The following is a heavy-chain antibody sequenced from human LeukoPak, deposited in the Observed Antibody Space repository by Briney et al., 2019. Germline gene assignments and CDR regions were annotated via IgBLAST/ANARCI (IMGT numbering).Heavy chain of an antibody. CDR1: GFTFSSFE. Sequence: GGSLRLSCAASGFTFSSFEMNWVRQAPGEGLQWVSYISSRGDTTHYADSVKGRFTISRDNAKNTLFLQMNSLRAEDTAVYYCARGIRSTYYDILTGYYYFYFYMDVWGKGTTVTISS. D-gene: IGHD3-9*01. CDR2: ISSRGDTT. V-gene: IGHV3-48*03. CDR3: ARGIRSTYYDILTGYYYFYFYMDV. J-gene: IGHJ6*03.